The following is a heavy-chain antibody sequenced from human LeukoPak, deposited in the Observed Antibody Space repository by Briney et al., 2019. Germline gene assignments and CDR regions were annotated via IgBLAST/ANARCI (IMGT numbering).Heavy chain of an antibody. Sequence: GASVKVSCKASGGTFSSYAISWVRQAPGQGLEWMGGIIPIFGTANYAQKFQGRVTITADESTSTAYMELSSLRSEDTAVYYCARGSYAPYGMDVWGQGTTVTVSS. V-gene: IGHV1-69*13. CDR3: ARGSYAPYGMDV. CDR2: IIPIFGTA. D-gene: IGHD2-2*01. CDR1: GGTFSSYA. J-gene: IGHJ6*02.